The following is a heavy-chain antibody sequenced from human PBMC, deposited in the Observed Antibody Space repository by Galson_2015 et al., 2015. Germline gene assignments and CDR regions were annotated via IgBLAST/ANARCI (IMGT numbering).Heavy chain of an antibody. Sequence: SLRLSCAASGFTVSSNYMSWVRQAPGKGLEWVSVIHAGGSTYYTDSVKGRFTISRDNSKNTVYLQMNSLRAEDTAVYYCAKSYYYDSSGHYPFDYWGQGTLVTVSS. V-gene: IGHV3-53*01. CDR3: AKSYYYDSSGHYPFDY. CDR1: GFTVSSNY. D-gene: IGHD3-22*01. CDR2: IHAGGST. J-gene: IGHJ4*02.